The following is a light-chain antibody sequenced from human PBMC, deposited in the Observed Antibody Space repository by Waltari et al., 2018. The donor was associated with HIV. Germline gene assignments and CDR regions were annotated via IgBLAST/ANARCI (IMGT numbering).Light chain of an antibody. J-gene: IGLJ1*01. V-gene: IGLV1-47*01. Sequence: QSVLTQPPSASGTPGQRVTISCSGSNSNIGSKDVYWFQHLPGTAPKLLSYGTNQRRSGVPDRFSGSKSGTSASLAISGLRSDDEADYYCAAWDDTLSSYVFGTGTTVTV. CDR3: AAWDDTLSSYV. CDR1: NSNIGSKD. CDR2: GTN.